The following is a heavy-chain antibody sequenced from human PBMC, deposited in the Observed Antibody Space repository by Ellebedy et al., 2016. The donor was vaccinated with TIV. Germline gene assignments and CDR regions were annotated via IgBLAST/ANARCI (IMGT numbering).Heavy chain of an antibody. Sequence: GGSLRLSCAASGFTFSSYAMSWVRQAPGKGLEWVSAISGSGGSTYYADSVKGRFTISRDNAKNSLYLQMNSLRAEDTAVYYCARGNILQYYYYGMDVWGQGTTVTVSS. D-gene: IGHD1/OR15-1a*01. CDR1: GFTFSSYA. CDR3: ARGNILQYYYYGMDV. V-gene: IGHV3-23*01. J-gene: IGHJ6*02. CDR2: ISGSGGST.